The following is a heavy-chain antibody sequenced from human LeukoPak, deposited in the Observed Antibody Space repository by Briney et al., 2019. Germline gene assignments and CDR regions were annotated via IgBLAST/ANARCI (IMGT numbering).Heavy chain of an antibody. CDR3: ARGPVYSGYVDY. CDR2: IYTSGST. D-gene: IGHD5-12*01. Sequence: SETLSLTCTVSGGSISSYYWSWIRQPAGKGLEWIGRIYTSGSTNYNPSLKSRVTMSVDTSKNQFSLKLSSVAAADTAVYYCARGPVYSGYVDYWGQGTLVTVSS. CDR1: GGSISSYY. J-gene: IGHJ4*02. V-gene: IGHV4-4*07.